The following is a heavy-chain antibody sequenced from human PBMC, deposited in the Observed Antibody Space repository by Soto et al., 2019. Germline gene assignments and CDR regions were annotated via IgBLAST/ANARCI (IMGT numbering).Heavy chain of an antibody. CDR2: IKSKTDGGTT. Sequence: GGSLRLSCAASGFTFSNAWMSWVRQAPGKGLEWVGRIKSKTDGGTTDYAAPVKGRFTISRDDSKNTLYLQMNSLKTEDTAVYYCTTEEVTAMYYYYYGMEVWGQGTTVTVSS. CDR1: GFTFSNAW. J-gene: IGHJ6*02. V-gene: IGHV3-15*01. CDR3: TTEEVTAMYYYYYGMEV. D-gene: IGHD2-21*02.